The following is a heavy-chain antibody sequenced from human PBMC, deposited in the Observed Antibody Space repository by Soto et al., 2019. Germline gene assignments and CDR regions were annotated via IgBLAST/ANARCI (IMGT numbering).Heavy chain of an antibody. CDR1: GFSFGDYY. CDR2: ISHNSDSF. Sequence: QVQLVESGGGLVKPGESLRVSCTASGFSFGDYYMSWIRQAPGKGLEWISYISHNSDSFYYADSVKGRFTVSRDNSKNSLFLQKDNLRAEETEVYYCAREDLCTTGTCLLLRGKTNCFDYWGPGTQVTVSS. CDR3: AREDLCTTGTCLLLRGKTNCFDY. V-gene: IGHV3-11*01. J-gene: IGHJ4*02. D-gene: IGHD2-8*01.